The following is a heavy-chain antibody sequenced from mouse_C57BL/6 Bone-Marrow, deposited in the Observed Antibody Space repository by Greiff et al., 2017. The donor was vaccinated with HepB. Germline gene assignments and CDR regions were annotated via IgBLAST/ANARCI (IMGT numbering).Heavy chain of an antibody. Sequence: EVQRVESGGGLVQPKGSLKLSCAASGFSFNTYAMNWVRQAPGKGLEWVARIRSKSNNYATYYADSVKDRFTISRDDSESMLYLQMNNLKTEDTAMYYCVRQGSWFAYWGQGTLVTVSA. CDR1: GFSFNTYA. CDR2: IRSKSNNYAT. J-gene: IGHJ3*01. CDR3: VRQGSWFAY. V-gene: IGHV10-1*01.